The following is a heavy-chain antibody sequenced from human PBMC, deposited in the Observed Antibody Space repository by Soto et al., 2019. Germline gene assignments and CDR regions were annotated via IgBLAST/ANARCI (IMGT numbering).Heavy chain of an antibody. CDR1: GFTFSDHY. Sequence: EVQLVESGGGLVQPEGSLRLSCAASGFTFSDHYMDWVRQAPGKGLEWVGRIKNNDNSYTTEYAAPVKGSFIISRDDSKNSVFLQMNRLKTDDTAVYYFTRVRLGSSRSSDYCGQGILVTVSS. CDR2: IKNNDNSYTT. J-gene: IGHJ4*02. V-gene: IGHV3-72*01. CDR3: TRVRLGSSRSSDY. D-gene: IGHD6-19*01.